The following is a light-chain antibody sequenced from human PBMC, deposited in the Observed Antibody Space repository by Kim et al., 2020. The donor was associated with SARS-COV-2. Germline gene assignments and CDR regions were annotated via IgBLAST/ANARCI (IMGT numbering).Light chain of an antibody. Sequence: QLVLTQSPSVSASLGASVKLTCTLSSGYNSYAIAWHQQQPEKGPRYLMKLNSDGSHNKGDGIPNRFSGSSSGAERYLTISSLQSEDEADYYCQTWVTGIHVFGGGTQLTVL. CDR2: LNSDGSH. J-gene: IGLJ3*02. CDR3: QTWVTGIHV. CDR1: SGYNSYA. V-gene: IGLV4-69*01.